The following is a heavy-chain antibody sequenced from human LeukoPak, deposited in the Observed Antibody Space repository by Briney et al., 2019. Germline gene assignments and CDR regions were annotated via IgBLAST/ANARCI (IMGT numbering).Heavy chain of an antibody. CDR3: TRHGPLYCSGGSCYGD. J-gene: IGHJ4*02. CDR2: IRSKANSYAT. D-gene: IGHD2-15*01. CDR1: GFTFSGSA. V-gene: IGHV3-73*01. Sequence: GGSLRLSCAASGFTFSGSAMHWVRQASGKGLEWVGRIRSKANSYATAYAASVKGRFTIPRDDSKNTAYLQMNSLKTEDTAVYYCTRHGPLYCSGGSCYGDWGQGTLVTVSS.